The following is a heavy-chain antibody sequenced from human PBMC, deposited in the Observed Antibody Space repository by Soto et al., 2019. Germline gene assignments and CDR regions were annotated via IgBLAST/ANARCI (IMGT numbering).Heavy chain of an antibody. D-gene: IGHD1-20*01. CDR3: AHWGITGPTDY. CDR1: GFSLSTIGVG. CDR2: IYWDDDK. Sequence: SGPTLVNPTQTLTLTCTFSGFSLSTIGVGVGWIRQPPGKALEWLALIYWDDDKRYSPSLKSRLSVTKDTSKNQVVLTMTNMDPVDTATYYCAHWGITGPTDYWGQGTLVTVSS. J-gene: IGHJ4*02. V-gene: IGHV2-5*02.